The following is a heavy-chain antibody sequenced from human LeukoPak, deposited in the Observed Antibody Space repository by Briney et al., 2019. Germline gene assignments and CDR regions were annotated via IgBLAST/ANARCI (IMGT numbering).Heavy chain of an antibody. CDR2: IKQDGSEK. J-gene: IGHJ4*02. D-gene: IGHD2-15*01. Sequence: PGGSLRLSCAASGFTFSNYWMNWVRQTPGRGLEWVAIIKQDGSEKLYVDSVEGRFTISRDNAKNSLYLQMNSLRVEDTAVYYCMGSAGWLVDYWGQGTLVTVSS. CDR3: MGSAGWLVDY. V-gene: IGHV3-7*01. CDR1: GFTFSNYW.